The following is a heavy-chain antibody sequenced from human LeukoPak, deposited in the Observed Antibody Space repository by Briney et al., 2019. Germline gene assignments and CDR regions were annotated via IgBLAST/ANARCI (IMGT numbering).Heavy chain of an antibody. Sequence: SETLSLTCTVSGGSISSSNYYWGWIRQPPGKGLEWIGSGDYSGNTYYSPSLKSRVTISVDTSKNQFSLKLTSVTAADTAVYYCAHFKGGSFDFWGQGTMITVSS. V-gene: IGHV4-39*01. CDR3: AHFKGGSFDF. D-gene: IGHD2/OR15-2a*01. CDR1: GGSISSSNYY. J-gene: IGHJ3*01. CDR2: GDYSGNT.